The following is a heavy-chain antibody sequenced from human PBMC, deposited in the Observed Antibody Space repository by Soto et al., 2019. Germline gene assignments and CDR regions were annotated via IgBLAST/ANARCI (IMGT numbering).Heavy chain of an antibody. CDR2: ISAYNGNT. CDR1: GYTFTSYA. Sequence: QVQLVQSGAEVKKPAASVKVSCKASGYTFTSYAISWVRQAPGQGLEWRGWISAYNGNTNYAQKLQGRVTMTKDTATSTAYMELRSLRSADTAVYYCARDAPPEDYWGQGTLVTVSS. J-gene: IGHJ4*02. CDR3: ARDAPPEDY. V-gene: IGHV1-18*01.